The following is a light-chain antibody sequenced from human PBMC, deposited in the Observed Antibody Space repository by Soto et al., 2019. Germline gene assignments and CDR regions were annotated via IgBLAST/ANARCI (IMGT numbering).Light chain of an antibody. CDR1: SSDVGGYNY. V-gene: IGLV2-14*01. CDR2: EVS. J-gene: IGLJ1*01. CDR3: SSYTSSSTLV. Sequence: LTQPASVSGSPGQSITISCTGTSSDVGGYNYVSWYQQHPGKAPKLMIYEVSNRPSGVSNRFSGSKSGNTASLTISGLQAEDEAAYYCSSYTSSSTLVFGTGTKVTVL.